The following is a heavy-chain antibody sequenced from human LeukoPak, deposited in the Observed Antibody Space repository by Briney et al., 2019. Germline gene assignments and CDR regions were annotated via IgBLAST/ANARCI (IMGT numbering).Heavy chain of an antibody. V-gene: IGHV3-33*01. CDR3: ARDHWRLITMVRGFIIPTFDI. CDR2: IWYDGSNK. J-gene: IGHJ3*02. Sequence: GGSLRLSCAASGFTFSSYGMHWVRQAPGKGLEWVAVIWYDGSNKYYADSVKGRFTISRDNSKNTLYLQMNSLRAEDTAVYYCARDHWRLITMVRGFIIPTFDIWGQGTMVTVSS. D-gene: IGHD3-10*01. CDR1: GFTFSSYG.